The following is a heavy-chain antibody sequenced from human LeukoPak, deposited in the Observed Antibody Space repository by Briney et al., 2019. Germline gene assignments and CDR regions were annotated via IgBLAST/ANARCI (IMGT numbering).Heavy chain of an antibody. CDR2: INHSGST. V-gene: IGHV4-34*01. J-gene: IGHJ4*02. CDR3: ARGRVLWFGEYRSRYFDY. CDR1: GGSFSGYY. D-gene: IGHD3-10*01. Sequence: PSETLSLTCAVYGGSFSGYYWSWIRQPPGKGLEWIGEINHSGSTNYNPSLKSRVTISVDTSKNQFSLKLSSVTAADTAVYYCARGRVLWFGEYRSRYFDYWGQGTLVTVSS.